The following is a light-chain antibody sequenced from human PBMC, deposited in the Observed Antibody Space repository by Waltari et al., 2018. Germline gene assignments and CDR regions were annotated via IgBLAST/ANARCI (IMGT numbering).Light chain of an antibody. J-gene: IGLJ2*01. CDR1: GNNVGNRG. CDR3: SAWDSSLSAWV. CDR2: RDN. Sequence: QAGLTQPPSVSNDLRQTATLTCPGNGNNVGNRGAAWLQQHQGHPPKLLSYRDNNRPSGIAERFSASRSGDTASLTITGLQPEDEADYYCSAWDSSLSAWVFGGGTRLTVL. V-gene: IGLV10-54*04.